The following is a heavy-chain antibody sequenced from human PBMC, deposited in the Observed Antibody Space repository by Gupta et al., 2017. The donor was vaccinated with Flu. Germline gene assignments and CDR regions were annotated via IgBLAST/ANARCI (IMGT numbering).Heavy chain of an antibody. CDR3: AQIPAAGISGGALDA. V-gene: IGHV3-11*01. CDR1: YY. Sequence: YYRSWVRQAPGKGLEWISHISPGGSSHHNAACEKRRFTISRDNTKDFLYLQMAGLGAENAVVYYCAQIPAAGISGGALDAWGQGTQVTVSS. J-gene: IGHJ5*01. D-gene: IGHD2-15*01. CDR2: ISPGGSSH.